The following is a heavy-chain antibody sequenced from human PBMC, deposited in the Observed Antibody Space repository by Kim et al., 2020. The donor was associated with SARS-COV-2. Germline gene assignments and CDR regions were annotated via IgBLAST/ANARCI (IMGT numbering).Heavy chain of an antibody. Sequence: AYSVQGRFTTARDNSKNTLYRQMNSLRAEDTAVYYCAKGGSMVATSRFDYWGQGTLVTVSS. D-gene: IGHD5-12*01. J-gene: IGHJ4*02. V-gene: IGHV3-23*01. CDR3: AKGGSMVATSRFDY.